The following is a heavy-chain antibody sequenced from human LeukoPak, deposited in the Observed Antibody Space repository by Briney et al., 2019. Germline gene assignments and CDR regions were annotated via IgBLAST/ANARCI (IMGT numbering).Heavy chain of an antibody. D-gene: IGHD6-19*01. CDR3: ARDSQIAVAGNVDNFDY. Sequence: GGSLRLSCAASGFTFSSYGMHWDRQAPGKGLEWGAVIWYDGSNKYYADSVKGRFTISRDNSKNTLYLQMNSLRAEDTAVYYCARDSQIAVAGNVDNFDYWGQGTLVTVSS. CDR2: IWYDGSNK. J-gene: IGHJ4*02. CDR1: GFTFSSYG. V-gene: IGHV3-33*01.